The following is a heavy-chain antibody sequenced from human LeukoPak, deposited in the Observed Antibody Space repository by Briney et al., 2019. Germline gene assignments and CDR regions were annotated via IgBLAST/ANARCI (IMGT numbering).Heavy chain of an antibody. CDR1: GFTFSSYS. D-gene: IGHD1-26*01. J-gene: IGHJ4*02. V-gene: IGHV3-21*01. Sequence: PGGSLRLSCAASGFTFSSYSMNWVRQAPGKGLEWVSSISSSSSYIYYADSVKGRFTISRDNAKNSLYLQMNSLRAEDTAVYYCARDLGGTYRGYFDYWGQGTLVTVSS. CDR2: ISSSSSYI. CDR3: ARDLGGTYRGYFDY.